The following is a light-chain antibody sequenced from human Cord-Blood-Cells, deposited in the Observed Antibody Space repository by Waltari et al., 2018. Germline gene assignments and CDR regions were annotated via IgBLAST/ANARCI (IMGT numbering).Light chain of an antibody. CDR2: DVS. J-gene: IGLJ3*02. V-gene: IGLV2-14*01. CDR1: SSDVGGYNY. CDR3: SSYTSSSTWV. Sequence: QSALTQPASVPGSPGQSITISCTGTSSDVGGYNYVSCDQQHPGKAPKLMIYDVSNRPSGVSNRFSGSKSGNTASLTISGLQAEDEADYYCSSYTSSSTWVFGGGTKLTVL.